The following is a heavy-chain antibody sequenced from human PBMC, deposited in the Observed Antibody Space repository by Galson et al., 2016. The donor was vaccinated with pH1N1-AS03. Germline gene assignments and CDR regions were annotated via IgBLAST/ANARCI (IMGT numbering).Heavy chain of an antibody. CDR3: VKGGGYSHGFLEYYFDS. CDR1: GFTFSKYA. J-gene: IGHJ4*02. CDR2: IGVSGIRT. V-gene: IGHV3-23*01. D-gene: IGHD3-3*01. Sequence: SLRLSCAASGFTFSKYAMTWVRQAPRKGLEWVSVIGVSGIRTQYADSVKGRFTISRDNSKNTVDLEMNSLRPEDSAVYYCVKGGGYSHGFLEYYFDSWGQGSLVTVSS.